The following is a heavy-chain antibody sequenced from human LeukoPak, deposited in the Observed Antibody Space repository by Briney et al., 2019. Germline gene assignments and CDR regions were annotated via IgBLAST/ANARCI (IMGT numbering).Heavy chain of an antibody. CDR3: ARVVVVPEGTFDY. Sequence: GGSLRLSCAASGFTFSDYYMSWIRQAPGKGLEWVSYISSSGGTIYYADSVKGRFTISRDNAKNSLYLQMNSLRAEDTAVYYCARVVVVPEGTFDYWGQGTLVTVSS. J-gene: IGHJ4*02. D-gene: IGHD2-2*01. CDR2: ISSSGGTI. V-gene: IGHV3-11*01. CDR1: GFTFSDYY.